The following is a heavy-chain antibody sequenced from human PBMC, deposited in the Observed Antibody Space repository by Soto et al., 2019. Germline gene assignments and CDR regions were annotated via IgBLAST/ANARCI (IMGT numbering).Heavy chain of an antibody. CDR2: IYHSGTT. J-gene: IGHJ4*02. V-gene: IGHV4-4*02. CDR3: AFPATADFDY. D-gene: IGHD1-1*01. CDR1: GGSISSTNW. Sequence: SETLSLTCAVSGGSISSTNWWTCVRQSPGRGLEWIGEIYHSGTTNYSPSLKSRVNIAVDMSTNHLSLTLISVTAADTAVYYCAFPATADFDYWGKGILVTVSS.